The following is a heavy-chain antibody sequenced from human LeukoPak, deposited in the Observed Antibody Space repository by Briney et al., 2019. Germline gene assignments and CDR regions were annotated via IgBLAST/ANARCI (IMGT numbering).Heavy chain of an antibody. CDR2: ISYDGSNK. CDR1: GFTFSSYG. D-gene: IGHD6-19*01. J-gene: IGHJ4*02. Sequence: GGSLRLSCAASGFTFSSYGMHWVRQAPGKGLEWVAVISYDGSNKYYADSVKGRFTISRDNSKNTLYLQMSSLRAEDTAAYYCGRGQWLVNYWGQGTLVTVSS. CDR3: GRGQWLVNY. V-gene: IGHV3-30*19.